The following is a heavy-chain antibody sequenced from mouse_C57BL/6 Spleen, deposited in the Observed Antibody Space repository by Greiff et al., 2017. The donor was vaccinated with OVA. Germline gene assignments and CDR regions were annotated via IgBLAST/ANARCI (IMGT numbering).Heavy chain of an antibody. CDR1: GFTFSDYG. V-gene: IGHV5-17*01. CDR2: ISSGSSTI. Sequence: VQLKESGGGLVKPGGSLKLSCAASGFTFSDYGMHWVRQAPEKGLEWVAYISSGSSTIYYADTVKGRFTISRDNAKNTLFLQMTSLRSEDTAMYYCARNGYSPYWYFDVWGTGTTVTVSS. J-gene: IGHJ1*03. CDR3: ARNGYSPYWYFDV. D-gene: IGHD2-3*01.